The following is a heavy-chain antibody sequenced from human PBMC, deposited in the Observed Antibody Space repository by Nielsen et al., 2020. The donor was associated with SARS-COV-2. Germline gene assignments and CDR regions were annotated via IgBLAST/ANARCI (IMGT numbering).Heavy chain of an antibody. CDR2: INPSGSGT. V-gene: IGHV3-74*01. CDR3: AGGADFWSGTQKYYMDV. CDR1: GFTFSSTY. Sequence: GGSLRLSCSASGFTFSSTYMDWVRQAPGQGLVWVSRINPSGSGTAYADSVTGRFAVSRDNAENTVVLQIHSLRVEDTAVYYCAGGADFWSGTQKYYMDVWGKGTTVTVSS. J-gene: IGHJ6*04. D-gene: IGHD3-3*01.